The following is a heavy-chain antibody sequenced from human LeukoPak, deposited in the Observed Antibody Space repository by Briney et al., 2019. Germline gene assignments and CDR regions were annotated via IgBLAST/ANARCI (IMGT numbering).Heavy chain of an antibody. CDR3: ARRYTYYDILTGYSHYYMDV. D-gene: IGHD3-9*01. V-gene: IGHV4-34*01. J-gene: IGHJ6*03. Sequence: PSETLSLTCAVYGGSFSGYYWSWIRQPPGKGLEWIGEINHSGSTNYNPSLKSRVTISVDTSKNQFSLKLSSVTAADTAVYYCARRYTYYDILTGYSHYYMDVWGKGTTVTVSS. CDR1: GGSFSGYY. CDR2: INHSGST.